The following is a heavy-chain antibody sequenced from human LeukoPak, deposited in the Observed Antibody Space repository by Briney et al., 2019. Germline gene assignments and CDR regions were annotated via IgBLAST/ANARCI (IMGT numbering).Heavy chain of an antibody. J-gene: IGHJ5*02. CDR3: ARLVAVAGSGFDP. V-gene: IGHV5-51*01. Sequence: GESLKISCKGSGYSFTSYWIGWVRQMPGKSLEWMGIIYPGDSDTRYSPSFQGQVTISADKSISTAYLQWSSLKASDTAMYYCARLVAVAGSGFDPWGQGTLVTVSS. CDR1: GYSFTSYW. CDR2: IYPGDSDT. D-gene: IGHD6-19*01.